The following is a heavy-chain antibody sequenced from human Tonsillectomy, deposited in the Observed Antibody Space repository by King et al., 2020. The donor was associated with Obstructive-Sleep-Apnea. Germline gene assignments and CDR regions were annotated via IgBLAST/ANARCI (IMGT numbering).Heavy chain of an antibody. V-gene: IGHV5-51*01. D-gene: IGHD5-18*01. Sequence: VQLVESGAEVKKPGESLKISCKGSGYSVTSYWIGWVRQMPGKDLEWMGIIYPGDSDSRYSPSFQGHVTISADKSISTAYLQLSSLKASDTAMYYCARPENGYSAFDIWGQGTMVTVSS. CDR3: ARPENGYSAFDI. J-gene: IGHJ3*02. CDR1: GYSVTSYW. CDR2: IYPGDSDS.